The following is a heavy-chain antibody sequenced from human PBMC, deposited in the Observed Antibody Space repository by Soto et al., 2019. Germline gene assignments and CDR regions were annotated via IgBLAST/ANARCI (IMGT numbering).Heavy chain of an antibody. CDR1: GYAFTTYG. J-gene: IGHJ4*02. D-gene: IGHD1-26*01. Sequence: QVHLVQSGAEVKKPGASVKVSCQASGYAFTTYGITWVRQAPGQGLEWMGWISAHNGNTNYAQKLQGRVTVTRDPSTGTASMGLRSLRSDGTAVYYCARGRYGDYWGQGAVVTVSS. CDR2: ISAHNGNT. CDR3: ARGRYGDY. V-gene: IGHV1-18*01.